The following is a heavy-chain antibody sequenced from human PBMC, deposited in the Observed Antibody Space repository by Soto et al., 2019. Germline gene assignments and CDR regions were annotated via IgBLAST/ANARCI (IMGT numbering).Heavy chain of an antibody. CDR3: ARGPEPYVDFFDY. V-gene: IGHV3-74*01. J-gene: IGHJ4*02. D-gene: IGHD3-16*01. CDR2: INSDGSAT. CDR1: GFTFSGYW. Sequence: EVQLVESGGGLVQPGGSLRLSCAASGFTFSGYWMHWVRQAPGEGLVWVSRINSDGSATTYAASVRGRFTISRDNAKNTLYLQMNSLRAEDTAVYYCARGPEPYVDFFDYWGQGTLVTVSS.